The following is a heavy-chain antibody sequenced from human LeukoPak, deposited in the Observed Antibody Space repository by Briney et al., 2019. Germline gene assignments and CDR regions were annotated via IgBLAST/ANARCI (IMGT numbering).Heavy chain of an antibody. V-gene: IGHV4-34*01. J-gene: IGHJ4*02. Sequence: SETLSLTCAVYGGSFSGYYWSWIRQPPGKGLEWIEEINHSGSTNYNPSLKSRVTISVDTSKNQFSLKLSSVTAADTAVYYCARAGVGARAYFDYWGQGTLVTVSS. D-gene: IGHD1-26*01. CDR3: ARAGVGARAYFDY. CDR1: GGSFSGYY. CDR2: INHSGST.